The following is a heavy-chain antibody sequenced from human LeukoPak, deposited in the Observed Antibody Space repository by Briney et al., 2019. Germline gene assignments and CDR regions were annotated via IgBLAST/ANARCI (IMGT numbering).Heavy chain of an antibody. D-gene: IGHD3-9*01. CDR2: ISYDGSNK. Sequence: GRSLRLSCPASGFTLSNYAMHWVRPAPGKGLEWVAVISYDGSNKYYAASVKGRFTISRDNSKKTLYLQMNSLRAEDTAVYYCGRGHDILTGLGDYWGQGTLVTVSS. CDR1: GFTLSNYA. CDR3: GRGHDILTGLGDY. J-gene: IGHJ4*02. V-gene: IGHV3-30*04.